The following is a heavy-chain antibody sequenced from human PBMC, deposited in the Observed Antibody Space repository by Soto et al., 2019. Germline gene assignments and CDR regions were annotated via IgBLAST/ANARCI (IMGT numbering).Heavy chain of an antibody. CDR3: ATMGTPVTGLYYFDY. Sequence: PSETLSLTCTVSGCSISTGNYYWSWIRQPPGKGLEWIGFISYSGTTHYSASLRSRVSISVDTSKNQFSLDLSSVTAADTAVYYCATMGTPVTGLYYFDYWGQGTLVTVSS. J-gene: IGHJ4*02. CDR2: ISYSGTT. D-gene: IGHD4-17*01. CDR1: GCSISTGNYY. V-gene: IGHV4-30-4*01.